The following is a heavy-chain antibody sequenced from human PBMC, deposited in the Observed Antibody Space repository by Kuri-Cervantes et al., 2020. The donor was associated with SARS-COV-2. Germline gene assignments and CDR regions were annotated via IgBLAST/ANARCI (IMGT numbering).Heavy chain of an antibody. CDR3: ARLRQQSVAFDI. CDR2: IYTSGST. Sequence: SETLSLTCTVSGGSISSGSYYWSWIRQPAGKGLEWIGRIYTSGSTNYNPSLKSRVTISVDTSKNQFSLKLSSVTAADTAVYYCARLRQQSVAFDIWGQGTMVTVSS. V-gene: IGHV4-61*02. J-gene: IGHJ3*02. CDR1: GGSISSGSYY. D-gene: IGHD1/OR15-1a*01.